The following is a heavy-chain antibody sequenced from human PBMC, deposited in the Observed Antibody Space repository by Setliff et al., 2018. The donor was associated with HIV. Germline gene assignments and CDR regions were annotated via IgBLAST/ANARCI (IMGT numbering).Heavy chain of an antibody. J-gene: IGHJ4*02. CDR1: GGSISSSSYY. CDR2: MYYSGST. CDR3: ARVFRDTAVLRVLEYYFDS. Sequence: SETLSLTCTVSGGSISSSSYYWGWVRQPPGKGLEWIGSMYYSGSTYYTPSLKSRITISLDTSKNQFSLRMRSVTAADTAVYYRARVFRDTAVLRVLEYYFDSWGRGTLVTVSS. D-gene: IGHD5-18*01. V-gene: IGHV4-39*07.